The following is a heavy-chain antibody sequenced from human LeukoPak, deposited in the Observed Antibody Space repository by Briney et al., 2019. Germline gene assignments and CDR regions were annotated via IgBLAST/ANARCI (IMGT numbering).Heavy chain of an antibody. CDR2: IKEDGSER. D-gene: IGHD3-10*01. J-gene: IGHJ5*02. CDR3: ARDSGWHRFDP. Sequence: GGSLRLSCAASGFTFNSYWMYWVRQAPGKGLEWVASIKEDGSERYYVDSVKSRFTISRDNAKNSLYLQMYSLRAEDTAVYYCARDSGWHRFDPWGQGTLVTVSS. CDR1: GFTFNSYW. V-gene: IGHV3-7*01.